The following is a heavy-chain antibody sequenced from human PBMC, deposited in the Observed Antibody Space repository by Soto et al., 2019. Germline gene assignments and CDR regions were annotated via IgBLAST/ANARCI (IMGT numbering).Heavy chain of an antibody. V-gene: IGHV4-31*03. CDR2: IYYSGST. CDR3: AREMSLRRQIQANWFDP. J-gene: IGHJ5*02. D-gene: IGHD4-17*01. Sequence: SETLSLTCTVSGGSISSGGYYWSWIRQHPGKGLEWIGYIYYSGSTYYNPSLKSRVTISVDTSKNQFSLKLSSVTAADTAVYYCAREMSLRRQIQANWFDPWGQGTLVTVSS. CDR1: GGSISSGGYY.